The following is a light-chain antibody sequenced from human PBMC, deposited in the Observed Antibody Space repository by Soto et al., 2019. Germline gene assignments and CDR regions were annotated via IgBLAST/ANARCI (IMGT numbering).Light chain of an antibody. Sequence: DIQMTQSPSTLSASVGDRVTITCWSSQSVSICLPWFQQKPGKAPNLLIYKASNLQSGFSSSFSGGGSGTEFTLTISSLQPEDIATYYCQQYDKLPITFGQGTRLRL. CDR2: KAS. CDR1: QSVSIC. V-gene: IGKV1-5*03. CDR3: QQYDKLPIT. J-gene: IGKJ5*01.